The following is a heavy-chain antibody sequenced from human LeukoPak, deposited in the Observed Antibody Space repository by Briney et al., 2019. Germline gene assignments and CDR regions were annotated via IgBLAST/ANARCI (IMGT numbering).Heavy chain of an antibody. J-gene: IGHJ5*02. Sequence: GGSLRLSCAASGFTFSSYEMNWVRQAPGKGLEWVSYISSSDSTIYYADSVKGRFTISRDNAKNSLYLQMNSLRAEDTAVYYCAKDHPRSSNWFDPWGQGTLVTVSS. V-gene: IGHV3-48*03. CDR1: GFTFSSYE. CDR3: AKDHPRSSNWFDP. CDR2: ISSSDSTI.